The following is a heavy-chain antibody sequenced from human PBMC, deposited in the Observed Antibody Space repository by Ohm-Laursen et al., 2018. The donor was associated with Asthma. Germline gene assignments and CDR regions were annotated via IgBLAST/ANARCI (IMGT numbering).Heavy chain of an antibody. Sequence: SLRLSCAASGITVSVNYMSWVRQAPGKGLEWVPVIYNGGSTYHADSVRGRFTISRDNSKNTLYLQMNSLRADDTAVYYCVRDVVDRFDDWGQGPLVTVSS. CDR3: VRDVVDRFDD. CDR1: GITVSVNY. CDR2: IYNGGST. D-gene: IGHD2-21*01. V-gene: IGHV3-53*05. J-gene: IGHJ4*02.